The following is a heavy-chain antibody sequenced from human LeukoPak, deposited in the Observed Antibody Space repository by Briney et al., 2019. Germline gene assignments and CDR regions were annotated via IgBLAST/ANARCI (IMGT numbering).Heavy chain of an antibody. V-gene: IGHV3-30*02. CDR3: AKGTRGRYFDY. CDR2: IWYGGSNK. D-gene: IGHD3-16*01. J-gene: IGHJ4*02. CDR1: GFTFSSYG. Sequence: GGSLRLSCAASGFTFSSYGMHWVRQAPGKGLEWVAVIWYGGSNKYYADSVKGRFTISRDNSKNTLYLQMNSLRAEDTAVYYCAKGTRGRYFDYWGQGTLVTVSS.